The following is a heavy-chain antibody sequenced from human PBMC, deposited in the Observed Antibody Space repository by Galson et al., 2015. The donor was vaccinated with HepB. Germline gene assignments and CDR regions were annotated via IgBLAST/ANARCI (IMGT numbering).Heavy chain of an antibody. J-gene: IGHJ4*02. CDR1: GFTLSSYA. V-gene: IGHV3-23*01. CDR3: AKDQRGSWHGY. D-gene: IGHD6-13*01. CDR2: ISGSGGST. Sequence: SLRLSCAASGFTLSSYAMSWVRQAPGKGLEWVSAISGSGGSTYYADSVKGRFTISRDNSKNTLYLQMNSLRAEDTAVYYCAKDQRGSWHGYWGQGTLVTVSS.